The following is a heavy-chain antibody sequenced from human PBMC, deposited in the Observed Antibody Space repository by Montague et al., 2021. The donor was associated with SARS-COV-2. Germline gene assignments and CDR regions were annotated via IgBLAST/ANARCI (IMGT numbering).Heavy chain of an antibody. Sequence: SETRSLTCTVSGRSIISTSSYWGWIRQPPGGGLEWIGSISHRENTFYNPPLKSPVTISVDTSKNQFSLKMISVAAADTGIYYCVRVSWYYYGSGAFDYWGQGTLVTVSA. CDR3: VRVSWYYYGSGAFDY. CDR1: GRSIISTSSY. J-gene: IGHJ4*02. D-gene: IGHD3-10*01. CDR2: ISHRENT. V-gene: IGHV4-39*07.